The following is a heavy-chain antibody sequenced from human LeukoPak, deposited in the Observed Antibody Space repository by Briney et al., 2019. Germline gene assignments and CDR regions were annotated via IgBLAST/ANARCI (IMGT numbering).Heavy chain of an antibody. CDR1: GFTFSSYA. Sequence: HPGGSLRLSCAASGFTFSSYAMHWVRQAPGKGLEWVAVISYDGSNKYYADSVKGRFTISRDNAKNSLYLQMNSLRAEDTALYYCARADCSSTNCYAGFDYWGQGTLVTVSS. CDR2: ISYDGSNK. V-gene: IGHV3-30*04. J-gene: IGHJ4*02. D-gene: IGHD2-2*01. CDR3: ARADCSSTNCYAGFDY.